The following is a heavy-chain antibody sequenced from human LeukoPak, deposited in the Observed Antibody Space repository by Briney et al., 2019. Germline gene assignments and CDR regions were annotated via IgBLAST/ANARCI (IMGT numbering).Heavy chain of an antibody. J-gene: IGHJ4*02. CDR2: ISAYNGNT. Sequence: SVTLSCKASGYTFTSYGISWVRQAPGQGLEWMGWISAYNGNTNYAQKLQGRVTMTTDTSTSTAYMELRSLRSDDTAVYYCARADKDYYFDYWGQGTLVTVSS. V-gene: IGHV1-18*01. CDR1: GYTFTSYG. CDR3: ARADKDYYFDY.